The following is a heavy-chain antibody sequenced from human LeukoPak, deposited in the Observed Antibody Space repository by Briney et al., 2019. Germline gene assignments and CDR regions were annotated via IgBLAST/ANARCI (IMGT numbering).Heavy chain of an antibody. CDR3: SVRGVVEDTWFDP. D-gene: IGHD3-10*01. CDR2: ISGSTGST. J-gene: IGHJ5*02. V-gene: IGHV3-23*01. CDR1: GFTFSSYA. Sequence: QPGGSLRLSCAASGFTFSSYAMSWVRQAPGKGLEWVSAISGSTGSTYSADSVKGRFTVSRDNSKNTLYLQMNSLRAEGTAVYYCSVRGVVEDTWFDPWGQGTLVTVSS.